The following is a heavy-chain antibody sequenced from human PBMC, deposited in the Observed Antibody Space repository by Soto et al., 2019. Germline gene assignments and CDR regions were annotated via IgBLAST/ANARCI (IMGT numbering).Heavy chain of an antibody. V-gene: IGHV4-31*03. Sequence: SETLSLTCTVSGGSISSGGYYWSWIRHHPGKGLEWIGYIYYSGSTYYNPSLKSRVTISVDTSKNQFSLKLSSVTAADTAVYYCARDRYYDFWSGYHYYGMDVWGQGTTVTV. CDR2: IYYSGST. CDR1: GGSISSGGYY. D-gene: IGHD3-3*01. J-gene: IGHJ6*02. CDR3: ARDRYYDFWSGYHYYGMDV.